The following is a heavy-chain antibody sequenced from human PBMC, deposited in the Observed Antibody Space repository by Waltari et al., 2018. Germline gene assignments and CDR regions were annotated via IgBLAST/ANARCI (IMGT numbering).Heavy chain of an antibody. D-gene: IGHD3-10*01. V-gene: IGHV4-38-2*01. Sequence: QVQLQESGPGLVKPSETLSLTCAVSGYSISSGYYWGWIRQPPGKGLEWIGSIYHSGSTYDNPSLKSRVTISVDTSKNQFSLKLSSVTAADTAVYYCARGSGSGVFDYWGQGTLVTVSS. CDR3: ARGSGSGVFDY. CDR1: GYSISSGYY. CDR2: IYHSGST. J-gene: IGHJ4*02.